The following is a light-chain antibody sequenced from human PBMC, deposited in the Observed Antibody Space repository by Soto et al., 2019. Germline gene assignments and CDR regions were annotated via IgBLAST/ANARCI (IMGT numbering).Light chain of an antibody. Sequence: VVTQKTISLSVAPGQPASISCKSSHSLLHITGETFLFWYLQKPGQSPQLLIYEVSTRVSGVPDRFSGSGSGTDFTLEISRVETDDVGIYYCTQSTHLPPPSGQGTLLEI. V-gene: IGKV2-29*03. CDR3: TQSTHLPPP. CDR1: HSLLHITGETF. J-gene: IGKJ5*01. CDR2: EVS.